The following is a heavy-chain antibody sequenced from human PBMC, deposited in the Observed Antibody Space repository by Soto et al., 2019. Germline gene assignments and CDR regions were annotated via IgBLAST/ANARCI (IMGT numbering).Heavy chain of an antibody. CDR2: LYYSGST. CDR1: GGSISSYY. J-gene: IGHJ2*01. CDR3: ARHPYCGGACYSPGWYFDL. Sequence: QVQLQESGPGLVKPSETLSLTCTVSGGSISSYYWSWIRQPPGKGLEWIAYLYYSGSTNYNPSLKSRVHISVDTSKNQFSLKLRSVAAADTAVYSCARHPYCGGACYSPGWYFDLWGRGTLVTVPS. D-gene: IGHD2-21*02. V-gene: IGHV4-59*08.